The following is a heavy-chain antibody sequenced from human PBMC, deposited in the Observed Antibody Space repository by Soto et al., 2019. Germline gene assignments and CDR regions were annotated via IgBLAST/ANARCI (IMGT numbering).Heavy chain of an antibody. CDR1: GFSLSTSGVG. CDR3: AHGSYYSYGMDV. Sequence: QITLKESGPTLVKPTQTLTLTCTFSGFSLSTSGVGVGWIRQPPGKALEWLALIYWDDDKRYSPSLKSRLTITKDPSKHQVVLTMANMDPVDTATYYCAHGSYYSYGMDVWGQGTTVTVSS. V-gene: IGHV2-5*02. CDR2: IYWDDDK. J-gene: IGHJ6*02.